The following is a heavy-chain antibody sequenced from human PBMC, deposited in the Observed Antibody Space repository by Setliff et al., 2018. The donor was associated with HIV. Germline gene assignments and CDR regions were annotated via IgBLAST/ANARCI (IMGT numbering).Heavy chain of an antibody. J-gene: IGHJ4*02. CDR3: ARAYNVYDYRFDSSGYDY. CDR1: GFTFSSYS. Sequence: GGSLRLSCAASGFTFSSYSMNWVRQAPGKGLEWVSSISSSGSYIYYADSVKGRFTSSGDNGKNSLYLQMNSLRAEDTAVYYCARAYNVYDYRFDSSGYDYWGQGTLVTVSS. CDR2: ISSSGSYI. D-gene: IGHD3-22*01. V-gene: IGHV3-21*01.